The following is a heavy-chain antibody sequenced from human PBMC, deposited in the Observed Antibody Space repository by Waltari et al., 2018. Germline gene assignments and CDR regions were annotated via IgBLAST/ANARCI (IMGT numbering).Heavy chain of an antibody. CDR1: GFTFNTYW. Sequence: EVQLVESGGGLVQPGGSLRLSCAASGFTFNTYWMTWVRQAPGKRLEWVANINDDAKEKYQVDSVKGRFTSSRDNTKKSLYLQMNSLRVDETAVYYCARGEEGYGEAYYWGQGTLVTVSS. J-gene: IGHJ4*02. CDR3: ARGEEGYGEAYY. V-gene: IGHV3-7*04. CDR2: INDDAKEK. D-gene: IGHD3-10*01.